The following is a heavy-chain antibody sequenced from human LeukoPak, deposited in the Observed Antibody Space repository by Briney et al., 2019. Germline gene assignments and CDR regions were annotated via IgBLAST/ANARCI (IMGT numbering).Heavy chain of an antibody. V-gene: IGHV3-23*01. CDR1: GFTFSSYA. CDR3: AKDRIQLWLRGAFDI. Sequence: GGSLRLSCAASGFTFSSYAMSWVRQAPGKGLEWVSAICGSGGSTYYADSVKGRFTISRDNSKNTLYLQMNSLRAEDTAVYYCAKDRIQLWLRGAFDIWGQGTMVTVSS. D-gene: IGHD5-18*01. CDR2: ICGSGGST. J-gene: IGHJ3*02.